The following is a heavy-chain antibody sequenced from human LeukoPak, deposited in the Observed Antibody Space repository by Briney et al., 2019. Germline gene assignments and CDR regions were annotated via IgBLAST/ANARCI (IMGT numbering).Heavy chain of an antibody. CDR3: ARLFTYYDILTGYYPSYYMDV. V-gene: IGHV4-4*09. CDR1: GGSISSYY. Sequence: SETLSLTCTVSGGSISSYYWSWIRQPPGKGLEWIGYIYTSGSTNYNPSLKSRVTISVDTSKNQFSLKLSSVTAADTAVYYCARLFTYYDILTGYYPSYYMDVWGKGTTVTVSS. CDR2: IYTSGST. J-gene: IGHJ6*03. D-gene: IGHD3-9*01.